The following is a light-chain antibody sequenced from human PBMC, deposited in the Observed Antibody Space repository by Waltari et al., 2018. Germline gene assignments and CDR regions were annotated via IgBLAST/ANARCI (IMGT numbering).Light chain of an antibody. Sequence: DSDMTQSPSSLSASVGDRVTITCRASQSISGYLHWYQQKPGRAPRLLIFAASNLQSGVPSRFSGSGSGTDFTLTISSLQPEDFATYYCQQSFNRPPTFGGGTKVEVK. CDR2: AAS. CDR3: QQSFNRPPT. CDR1: QSISGY. J-gene: IGKJ4*01. V-gene: IGKV1-39*01.